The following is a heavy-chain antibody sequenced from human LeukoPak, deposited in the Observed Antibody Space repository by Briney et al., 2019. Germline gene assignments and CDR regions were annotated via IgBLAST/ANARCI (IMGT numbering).Heavy chain of an antibody. V-gene: IGHV3-23*01. CDR1: GFILSNHA. CDR2: SSGSGSTT. J-gene: IGHJ4*02. D-gene: IGHD5-18*01. CDR3: TKIVMVNRYIDY. Sequence: GGSLRLSCAASGFILSNHAMSWVRQAPGKGRQWMAVSSGSGSTTEYVDSVKGRFTISRDNSKNTLSLQMNSLRVEDTAIYYCTKIVMVNRYIDYWGQGTVVTVSS.